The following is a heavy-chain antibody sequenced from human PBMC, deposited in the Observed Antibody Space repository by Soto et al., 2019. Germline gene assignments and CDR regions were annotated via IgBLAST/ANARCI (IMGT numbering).Heavy chain of an antibody. CDR2: ISAYNGNT. V-gene: IGHV1-18*04. CDR1: GYTFTSYG. J-gene: IGHJ4*02. CDR3: AREIGCSGGSCYFWRTSDY. D-gene: IGHD2-15*01. Sequence: QVQLVQSGAAVKKPGASVKVSCKASGYTFTSYGISWVRQAPGQGLEWMGWISAYNGNTNYAQKLQGRVTMTTDTSTSTAYMELRSLRSDDTAVYYCAREIGCSGGSCYFWRTSDYWGQGTLVTVSS.